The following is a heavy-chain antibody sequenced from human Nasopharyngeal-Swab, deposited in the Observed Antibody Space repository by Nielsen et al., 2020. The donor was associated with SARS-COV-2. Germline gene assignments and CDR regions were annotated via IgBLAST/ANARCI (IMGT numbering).Heavy chain of an antibody. CDR3: ARLASL. V-gene: IGHV3-64*02. J-gene: IGHJ4*02. CDR1: GFTFSNYA. D-gene: IGHD5-12*01. Sequence: GGSLRLSCVASGFTFSNYAMHWVRQAPGKGLEYLSVITSGGRNTYYVDSVKGRFTISRDNSKNTLYLQMGSLRPEDTAVYYCARLASLWGQGTLVTVSS. CDR2: ITSGGRNT.